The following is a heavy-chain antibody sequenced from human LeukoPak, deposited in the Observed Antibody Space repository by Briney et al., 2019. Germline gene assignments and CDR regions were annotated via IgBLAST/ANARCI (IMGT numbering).Heavy chain of an antibody. CDR3: ARDREDNDLFY. V-gene: IGHV1-46*01. CDR2: INPSGGST. CDR1: GYTFTSYY. Sequence: GASVKVSCKASGYTFTSYYMHWVRQAPGQGLEWMGIINPSGGSTSYAQKFQGRVTMARDTSTSTVYMELSSLRSEDTAVYYCARDREDNDLFYWGQGTLVTVSS. D-gene: IGHD3-9*01. J-gene: IGHJ4*02.